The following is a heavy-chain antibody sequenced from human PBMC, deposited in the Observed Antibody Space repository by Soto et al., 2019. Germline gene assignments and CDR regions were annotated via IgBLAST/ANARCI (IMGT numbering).Heavy chain of an antibody. V-gene: IGHV1-18*04. CDR1: GYTFTDYG. CDR3: ARAPRGFWELWSIDY. J-gene: IGHJ4*02. Sequence: QVQLVQSGAEVKKPGASVKVSCKASGYTFTDYGISWVRQAPGQGLEWMGWISAYNGNTNYAQKLQGRVTMTTDTSTSTVYMELRNLRSDDTAVYYCARAPRGFWELWSIDYWGQGTLVTVSS. D-gene: IGHD3-10*01. CDR2: ISAYNGNT.